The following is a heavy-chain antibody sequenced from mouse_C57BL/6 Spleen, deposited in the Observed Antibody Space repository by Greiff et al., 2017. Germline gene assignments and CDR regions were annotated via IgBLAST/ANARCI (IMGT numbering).Heavy chain of an antibody. CDR1: GFNIKDYY. Sequence: DVQLQESGAELVKPGASVKLSCTASGFNIKDYYMHWVKQRTEQGLEWIGRIDPEDGETKYAPKFQGKATITADTSSNTAYLQLSSLTSEDTAVYYCARAYYGSSYGGYYFDYWGQGTTLTVSS. CDR3: ARAYYGSSYGGYYFDY. D-gene: IGHD1-1*01. J-gene: IGHJ2*01. CDR2: IDPEDGET. V-gene: IGHV14-2*01.